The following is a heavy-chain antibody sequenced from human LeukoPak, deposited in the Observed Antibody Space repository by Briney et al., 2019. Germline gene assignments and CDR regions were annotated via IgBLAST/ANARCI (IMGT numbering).Heavy chain of an antibody. J-gene: IGHJ3*02. CDR3: ARDNDAGGMGAFDI. V-gene: IGHV3-13*04. D-gene: IGHD1-1*01. CDR2: IGTVGDT. Sequence: GGSLRLSCVASGFSFSRNDMHWVRQATGKGLEWVSAIGTVGDTYYPGSVKGRFTISRENAKNTLYLQMNSLRAEDTAVYYCARDNDAGGMGAFDIWGQGTMVTVSS. CDR1: GFSFSRND.